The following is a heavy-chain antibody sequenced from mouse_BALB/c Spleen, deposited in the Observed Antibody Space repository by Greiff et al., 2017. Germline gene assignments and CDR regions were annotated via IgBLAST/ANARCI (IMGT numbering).Heavy chain of an antibody. CDR1: GYTFTDYW. D-gene: IGHD2-4*01. V-gene: IGHV1-69*01. CDR2: IDTSDSYT. CDR3: ARREYDCAIDY. J-gene: IGHJ4*01. Sequence: QVQLQQSGAELVMPGASVKMSCKASGYTFTDYWMHWVKQRPGQGLEWIGAIDTSDSYTSYNQKFKGKATLTVDESSSTAYMQLSSLTSEDSAVYYCARREYDCAIDYWGQGTSVTVSS.